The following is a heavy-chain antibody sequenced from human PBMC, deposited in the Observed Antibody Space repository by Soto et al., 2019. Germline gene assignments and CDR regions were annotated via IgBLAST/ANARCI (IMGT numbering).Heavy chain of an antibody. CDR1: GYTFTSYY. J-gene: IGHJ4*02. CDR2: INPSGGST. CDR3: AHVLPIYTYGWDL. Sequence: GASVKVSCKASGYTFTSYYMHWLRQAPGQGLEWMGIINPSGGSTSYAQKFQGRLTITKDTSKNQVVLTMTNMDPVDTATYYCAHVLPIYTYGWDLWGPGILVTVSS. V-gene: IGHV1-46*01. D-gene: IGHD5-18*01.